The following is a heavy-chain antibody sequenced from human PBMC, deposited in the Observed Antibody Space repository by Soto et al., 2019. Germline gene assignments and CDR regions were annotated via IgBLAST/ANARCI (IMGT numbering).Heavy chain of an antibody. D-gene: IGHD3-22*01. CDR2: IIPIFGTA. J-gene: IGHJ6*02. CDR3: AQEGGYYYDGSGYPSHYGMDV. V-gene: IGHV1-69*01. CDR1: GGTFSSYA. Sequence: QVQLVQSGAEVKKPGSSVKVSCKASGGTFSSYAISWVRQAPGQGLEWMGGIIPIFGTANYAQKFQGRVTITADESTSTAYMELSSLRSEDTAVYYCAQEGGYYYDGSGYPSHYGMDVWGQGTTVTVSS.